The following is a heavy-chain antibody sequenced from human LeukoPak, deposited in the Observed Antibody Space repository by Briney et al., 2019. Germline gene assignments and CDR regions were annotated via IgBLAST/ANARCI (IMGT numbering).Heavy chain of an antibody. Sequence: PGGSLRLSCAASGFTFSSYAMHWVRQAPGKGLEWVAVISYDGSNKYYADSVKGRSTISRDNSKNTLYLQMNSLRAEDTAVYYCAHIGGATDFDYWGQGTLVTVSS. CDR3: AHIGGATDFDY. V-gene: IGHV3-30-3*01. CDR1: GFTFSSYA. D-gene: IGHD1-26*01. CDR2: ISYDGSNK. J-gene: IGHJ4*02.